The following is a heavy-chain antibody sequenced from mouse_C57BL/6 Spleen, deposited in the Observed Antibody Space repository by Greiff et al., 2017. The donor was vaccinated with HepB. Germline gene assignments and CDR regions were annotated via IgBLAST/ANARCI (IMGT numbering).Heavy chain of an antibody. D-gene: IGHD1-1*01. V-gene: IGHV14-2*01. CDR3: ARDYGSSYDYAMDD. CDR2: IDPEDGDT. Sequence: EVQLQQSGAELVKPGASVKLSCTASGFNIKDYYMHWVKQRPEQGLEWIGRIDPEDGDTKYAPKFQGKATITADTSSNTAYLQLSSLTSEDTAVYYCARDYGSSYDYAMDDWGQGTSVTVSS. CDR1: GFNIKDYY. J-gene: IGHJ4*01.